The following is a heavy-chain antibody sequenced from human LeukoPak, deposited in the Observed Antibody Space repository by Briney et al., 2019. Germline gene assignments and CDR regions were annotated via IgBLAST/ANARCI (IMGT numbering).Heavy chain of an antibody. D-gene: IGHD2-21*02. V-gene: IGHV4-38-2*02. J-gene: IGHJ4*02. Sequence: PSETLSLTCTVSGYSISSGYYWGWIRQPPGKGLEWIGSIYHSGSTYYNPSLKSRVTISVDTSKNQFSLKLSSVTAADTAVYYCASRTTYIGWRPSESPSCFDYWGQGTLVTVSS. CDR1: GYSISSGYY. CDR2: IYHSGST. CDR3: ASRTTYIGWRPSESPSCFDY.